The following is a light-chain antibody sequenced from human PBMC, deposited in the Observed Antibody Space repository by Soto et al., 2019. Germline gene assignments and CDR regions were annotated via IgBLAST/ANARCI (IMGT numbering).Light chain of an antibody. V-gene: IGKV1-39*01. CDR2: GAS. CDR1: RSISNY. CDR3: QQSYNAPYT. J-gene: IGKJ3*01. Sequence: DIQMTQSPSSLSASVGDAVSLTCGASRSISNYLNWYQQKPGRAPKLLISGASSLQRGVPSRFSGSGCGRTLTRTTTSLQPDDFAMDFCQQSYNAPYTVGPGRTVDIK.